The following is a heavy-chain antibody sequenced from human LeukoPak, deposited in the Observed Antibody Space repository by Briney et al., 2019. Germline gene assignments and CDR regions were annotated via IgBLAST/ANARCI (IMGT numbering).Heavy chain of an antibody. CDR3: ATYLRGYSGYEPYDAFDI. V-gene: IGHV5-51*03. CDR1: GYSFTSYW. D-gene: IGHD5-12*01. Sequence: PGESLKISCKGSGYSFTSYWIGWVRQMPGKGLEWMGIIYPGDSDTRYSPSFQGQVTISADKSISTAYLQWSSLKASDTAMYYCATYLRGYSGYEPYDAFDIWGQGTMVTVSS. J-gene: IGHJ3*02. CDR2: IYPGDSDT.